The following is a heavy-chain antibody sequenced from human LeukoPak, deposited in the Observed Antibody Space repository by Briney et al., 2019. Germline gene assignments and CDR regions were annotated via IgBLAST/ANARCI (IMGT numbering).Heavy chain of an antibody. J-gene: IGHJ6*03. CDR3: ARRGAGYYGSGSLWYMDV. Sequence: GGSLRLSCAASGFTFSSYGMHWVRQAPGKGLEWVAVISYDGSNKYYADSVKGRFTISRDNSKNTLYLQMNSLRAEDTAVYYCARRGAGYYGSGSLWYMDVWGKGTTVTVSS. CDR2: ISYDGSNK. D-gene: IGHD3-10*01. V-gene: IGHV3-30*03. CDR1: GFTFSSYG.